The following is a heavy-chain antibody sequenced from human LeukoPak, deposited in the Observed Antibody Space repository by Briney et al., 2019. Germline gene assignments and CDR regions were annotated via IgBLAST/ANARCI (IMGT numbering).Heavy chain of an antibody. Sequence: PSETLSLTCAVYGGSFSGYYWSWIRQPPGKGLEWIGEINHSGSTNYNPSSKSRVTKSVEKSKNQFSLRRSSAAAAAPALFYYGRHLTGRGDHWGQETRDSVSS. CDR1: GGSFSGYY. CDR3: GRHLTGRGDH. CDR2: INHSGST. J-gene: IGHJ4*02. D-gene: IGHD7-27*01. V-gene: IGHV4-34*01.